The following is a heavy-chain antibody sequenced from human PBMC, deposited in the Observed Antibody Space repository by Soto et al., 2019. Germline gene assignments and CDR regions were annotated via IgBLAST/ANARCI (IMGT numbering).Heavy chain of an antibody. CDR3: ARGVHIYGYSDL. CDR2: MNPNSGNT. CDR1: GYTFTSYD. D-gene: IGHD5-18*01. V-gene: IGHV1-8*01. Sequence: QVQLVQSGAEVKKPGASVKVSCKASGYTFTSYDINWVRQATGQGLEWMGWMNPNSGNTGYAQKCHGRVTMTRNTSISTAYMELSSLRSGDTAVYYCARGVHIYGYSDLWGQGTLVTVSS. J-gene: IGHJ5*02.